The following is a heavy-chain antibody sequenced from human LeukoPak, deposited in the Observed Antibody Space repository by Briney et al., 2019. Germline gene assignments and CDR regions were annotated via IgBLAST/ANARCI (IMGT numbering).Heavy chain of an antibody. CDR1: GYTFTNYD. D-gene: IGHD6-6*01. Sequence: ASVTVSCKASGYTFTNYDINWVRQAPGQGLEWMGWMNPNSGNTGYAQKLQGRVTMTRNTSISTAYMELSSLRSGDTAVYYCARGPARSIAVRGWFDPWGQGTLVTVSS. CDR3: ARGPARSIAVRGWFDP. CDR2: MNPNSGNT. J-gene: IGHJ5*02. V-gene: IGHV1-8*01.